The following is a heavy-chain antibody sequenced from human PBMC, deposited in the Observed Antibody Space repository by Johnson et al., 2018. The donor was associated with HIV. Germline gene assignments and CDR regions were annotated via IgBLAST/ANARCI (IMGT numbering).Heavy chain of an antibody. CDR3: ARDGGGGALDI. CDR2: ISSSGSTI. CDR1: GFSFSDYY. J-gene: IGHJ3*02. D-gene: IGHD3-16*01. Sequence: QMLLVESGGGLVKPGGSLRLSCAASGFSFSDYYMNWIRQAPGKGLEWVSYISSSGSTIYYADSVKGRFTISRDNAKNSLYLQMNSLRAEEKAVDYCARDGGGGALDIWGQGTMVSVSS. V-gene: IGHV3-11*04.